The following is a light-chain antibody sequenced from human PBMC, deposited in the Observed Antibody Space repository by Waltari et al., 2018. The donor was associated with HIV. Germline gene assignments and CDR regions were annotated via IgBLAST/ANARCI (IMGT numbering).Light chain of an antibody. J-gene: IGKJ2*03. CDR1: QSLLHSNGYNY. CDR2: LGS. Sequence: DIVMTQSPLSLTVTPGEPASLSCRSSQSLLHSNGYNYLDWYLQKPGQSPQLLIYLGSNRASGVPERFSGSGSGTDFTLKISRVEAEDVGVYFCMQALETPLYSFGQGTKLEIK. CDR3: MQALETPLYS. V-gene: IGKV2-28*01.